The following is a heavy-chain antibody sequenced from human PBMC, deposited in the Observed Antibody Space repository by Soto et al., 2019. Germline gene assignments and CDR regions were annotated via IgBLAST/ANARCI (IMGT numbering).Heavy chain of an antibody. CDR2: IDSSGGT. Sequence: SETLSLTCPVSDDSSSSYKWIWIRQPPGRRLEWIGYIDSSGGTSYNPSLQSRVTISVDTSTKQFSLNLNSVTAADTAVYYCARQYTSSPKRYFDYWGQGTLVTVSS. CDR3: ARQYTSSPKRYFDY. J-gene: IGHJ4*02. V-gene: IGHV4-59*08. CDR1: DDSSSSYK. D-gene: IGHD6-6*01.